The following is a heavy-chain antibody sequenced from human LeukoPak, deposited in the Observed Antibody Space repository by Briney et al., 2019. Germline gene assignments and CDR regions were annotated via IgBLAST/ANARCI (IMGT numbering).Heavy chain of an antibody. D-gene: IGHD1-26*01. CDR3: ARELSSGYYFDY. V-gene: IGHV1-2*02. CDR2: INPNSGGT. J-gene: IGHJ4*02. CDR1: GYTFTGYY. Sequence: VASVKVSCKASGYTFTGYYMHCVRQAPGQWVEWMGWINPNSGGTNYAQKFQGRVTMTRDTSISTAYMELSRLRSDDTAVYYCARELSSGYYFDYWGQGTLVTVSS.